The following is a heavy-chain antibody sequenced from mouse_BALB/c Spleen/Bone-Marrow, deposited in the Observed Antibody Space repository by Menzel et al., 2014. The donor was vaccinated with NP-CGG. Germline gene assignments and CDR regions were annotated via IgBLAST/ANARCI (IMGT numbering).Heavy chain of an antibody. Sequence: VQLQQSGAELAKPGASVKMSCKASGYTFTNYWMHWVKQRPGQGLEWIGYIYPTTGYTEYNQKFKDEATLTSDKSSSTPYMQLSSLTSEDSAVYYCAGGRFAYWGQGTLVTVSA. V-gene: IGHV1-7*01. CDR2: IYPTTGYT. J-gene: IGHJ3*01. CDR3: AGGRFAY. D-gene: IGHD1-1*02. CDR1: GYTFTNYW.